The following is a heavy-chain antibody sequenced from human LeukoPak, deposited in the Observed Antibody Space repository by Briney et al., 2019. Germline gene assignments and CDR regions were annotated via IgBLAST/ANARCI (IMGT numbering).Heavy chain of an antibody. CDR3: ARDRGSGSFDI. Sequence: PGGSLRLSCAASGFTFSNYWMHWVRQAPGKGLVWVSVINSDGSTTSHADSVKGRSTISRDNAKNTLYLQMKSLRAEDTAVYYCARDRGSGSFDIWGQGTMVAVSS. CDR1: GFTFSNYW. J-gene: IGHJ3*02. D-gene: IGHD3-10*01. CDR2: INSDGSTT. V-gene: IGHV3-74*01.